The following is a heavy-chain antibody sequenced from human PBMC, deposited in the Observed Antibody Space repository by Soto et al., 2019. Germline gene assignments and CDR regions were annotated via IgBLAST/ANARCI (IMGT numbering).Heavy chain of an antibody. CDR1: GFPSSSYN. CDR3: VRDLTGYNWYFEY. Sequence: GGSLRLSFTAPGFPSSSYNMNWVRRAPGKGLEWVSYISSGSITIYYADSVKGRFTISRDNAKNSLYLQMNSLRDEDTAMYYCVRDLTGYNWYFEYWGHGALVTVSS. CDR2: ISSGSITI. J-gene: IGHJ4*01. V-gene: IGHV3-48*02. D-gene: IGHD5-12*01.